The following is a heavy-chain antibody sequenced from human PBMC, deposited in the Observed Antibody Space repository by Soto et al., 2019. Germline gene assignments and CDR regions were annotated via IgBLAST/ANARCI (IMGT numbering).Heavy chain of an antibody. J-gene: IGHJ4*02. V-gene: IGHV3-33*01. CDR2: IWYDGSNK. CDR3: ARDRRRYCSGGSCFGPFDY. CDR1: GFTFSSYG. Sequence: PGGSLRLSCAASGFTFSSYGMHWVRQAPGKWLEWVAVIWYDGSNKYYADSVKGRFTISRDNSKNTLYLQMNSLRAEDTAVYYCARDRRRYCSGGSCFGPFDYWGQGTLVTVSS. D-gene: IGHD2-15*01.